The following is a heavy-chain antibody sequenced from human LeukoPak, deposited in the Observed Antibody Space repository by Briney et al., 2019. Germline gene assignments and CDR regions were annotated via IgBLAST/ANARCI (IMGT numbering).Heavy chain of an antibody. CDR1: GFTFSNFW. D-gene: IGHD1-26*01. Sequence: SGGSLRLSCTASGFTFSNFWMGWVRQAPGKGLEWVANIKQDETEKFYLGSVKGRFTISRDNAKNSLYLQMNSLRAEDTAVYYCAGGGDSKSYFGYFDYWAQGTLVTVSS. CDR3: AGGGDSKSYFGYFDY. CDR2: IKQDETEK. V-gene: IGHV3-7*01. J-gene: IGHJ4*02.